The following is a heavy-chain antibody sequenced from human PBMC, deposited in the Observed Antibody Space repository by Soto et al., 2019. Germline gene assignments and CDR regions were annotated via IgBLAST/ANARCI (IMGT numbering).Heavy chain of an antibody. J-gene: IGHJ6*02. CDR1: GYTFTSYD. CDR2: MKPNSGNT. CDR3: ARDQANYGMDV. V-gene: IGHV1-8*01. Sequence: QVQLVQSGAEVKKPGASVKVSCKASGYTFTSYDINWVRQATGQGLEWMGWMKPNSGNTDYAQKFQGRVTIARNTSIITAYMELSSLRSEEKAVYYCARDQANYGMDVWGQGTRVTVSS.